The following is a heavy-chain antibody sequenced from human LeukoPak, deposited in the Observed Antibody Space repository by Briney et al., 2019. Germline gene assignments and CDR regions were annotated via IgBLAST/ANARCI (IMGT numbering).Heavy chain of an antibody. D-gene: IGHD3-22*01. CDR2: INHSGST. CDR3: ARATWDYSSGYQIDY. Sequence: SETLSLTCAVYGGSFSGYYWSWIRQPPGKGLEWIGEINHSGSTNYNPPLKSRVTISVDTSKNQFSLKLSSVTAADTAVYYCARATWDYSSGYQIDYWGQGTLVTVSS. CDR1: GGSFSGYY. J-gene: IGHJ4*02. V-gene: IGHV4-34*01.